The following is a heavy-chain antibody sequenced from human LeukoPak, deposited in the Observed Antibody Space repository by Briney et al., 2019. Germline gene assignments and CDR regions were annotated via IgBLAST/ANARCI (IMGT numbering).Heavy chain of an antibody. CDR1: GFSVTNNY. CDR2: FYVGGAT. Sequence: GGSLRLSCAVSGFSVTNNYMSWVRQAPGKGLEWVSVFYVGGATYYADSVKGRFTISRDDSENTLYLQMKSLRAEDTAVYYCARGDGYNFFDYWGQGTLVTVSS. D-gene: IGHD5-24*01. CDR3: ARGDGYNFFDY. J-gene: IGHJ4*02. V-gene: IGHV3-53*01.